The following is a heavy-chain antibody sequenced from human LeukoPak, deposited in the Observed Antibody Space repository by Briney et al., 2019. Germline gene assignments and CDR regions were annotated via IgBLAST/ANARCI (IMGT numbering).Heavy chain of an antibody. CDR2: ISSSIRYI. Sequence: GGSLRLSCAASGFTFRRYNMNGVPEAPEKRPEGVSPISSSIRYIYYADSVKGRFTISRDNAKNSLYLQMTSLRAEDTALYYCARGASRADYWGQGTLVTVSS. CDR3: ARGASRADY. V-gene: IGHV3-21*01. J-gene: IGHJ4*02. CDR1: GFTFRRYN.